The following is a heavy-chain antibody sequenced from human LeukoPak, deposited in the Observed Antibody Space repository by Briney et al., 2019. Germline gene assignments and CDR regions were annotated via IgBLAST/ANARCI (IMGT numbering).Heavy chain of an antibody. Sequence: GASVKVSCKASGYTFTSYDINWVRQATGLGLEWMGWMNPNSGNTGYAQKFQGRVTMTRNTSISTAYMELSSLRSEDTAVYYCARGTRYDILTGYRHRWFDPWGQGTLVTVSS. V-gene: IGHV1-8*01. D-gene: IGHD3-9*01. CDR2: MNPNSGNT. CDR3: ARGTRYDILTGYRHRWFDP. J-gene: IGHJ5*02. CDR1: GYTFTSYD.